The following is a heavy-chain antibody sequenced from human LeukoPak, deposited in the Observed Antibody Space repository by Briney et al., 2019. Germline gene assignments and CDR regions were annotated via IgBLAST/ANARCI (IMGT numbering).Heavy chain of an antibody. CDR3: AKDGHYDSSGYYGVFDY. CDR1: GFTFSSYG. D-gene: IGHD3-22*01. J-gene: IGHJ4*02. CDR2: IPYDGSNK. V-gene: IGHV3-30*18. Sequence: PGGSLRLSCAASGFTFSSYGMHWVRQAPGMGLEWVAVIPYDGSNKYYADSVKGRFTISRDNSKNTLYLQMNSLRAEDTAVYYCAKDGHYDSSGYYGVFDYWGQGTLVTVSS.